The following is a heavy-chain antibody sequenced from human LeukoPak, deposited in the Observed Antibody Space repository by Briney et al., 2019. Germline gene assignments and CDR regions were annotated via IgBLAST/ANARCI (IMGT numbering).Heavy chain of an antibody. CDR2: MKQDGSEK. CDR1: GFTFSSYW. Sequence: PGGSLRLSCAASGFTFSSYWMSWVRQAPGKGLEWVANMKQDGSEKYYVDSVKGRFTISRDNAKNSLYLQMNSLRAEDTAVYYWARDIVVVPAAHMGGGFDYWGQGTLVTVYS. CDR3: ARDIVVVPAAHMGGGFDY. D-gene: IGHD2-2*01. V-gene: IGHV3-7*01. J-gene: IGHJ4*02.